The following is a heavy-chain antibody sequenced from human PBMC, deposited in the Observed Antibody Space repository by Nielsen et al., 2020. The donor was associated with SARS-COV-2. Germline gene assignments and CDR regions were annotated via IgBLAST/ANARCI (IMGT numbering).Heavy chain of an antibody. CDR3: AKGSGYSGYYYFDY. Sequence: GGSLRLSCAASGFTFSSYAMHWVRQAPGKGLEWVAVISYDGSNKYYADSVKGRFTISRDNSKNTLYLQMSSLRAEDTAVYYCAKGSGYSGYYYFDYWGQGTLVTVSS. V-gene: IGHV3-30*04. CDR2: ISYDGSNK. D-gene: IGHD5-12*01. CDR1: GFTFSSYA. J-gene: IGHJ4*02.